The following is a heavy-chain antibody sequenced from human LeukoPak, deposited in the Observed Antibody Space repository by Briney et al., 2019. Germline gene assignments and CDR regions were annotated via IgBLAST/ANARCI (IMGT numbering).Heavy chain of an antibody. Sequence: PSETLSLTCAVYGGSFSGYYWSWIRQPPGKGLEWIGEINHSGSTNYNPSLKSRVTISVDTSKNQFSLKLSSVTAADTAVYYCARGRVRWLVQDWFDPWGQGTLVTVSS. D-gene: IGHD6-19*01. CDR2: INHSGST. J-gene: IGHJ5*02. V-gene: IGHV4-34*01. CDR3: ARGRVRWLVQDWFDP. CDR1: GGSFSGYY.